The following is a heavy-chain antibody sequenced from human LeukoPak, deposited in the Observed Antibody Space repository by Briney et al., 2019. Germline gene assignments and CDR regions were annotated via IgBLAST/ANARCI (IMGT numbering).Heavy chain of an antibody. CDR1: GYTFTSYD. V-gene: IGHV1-8*01. D-gene: IGHD2-8*01. CDR3: ARVSLMVYAIDY. Sequence: ASVKVSCKASGYTFTSYDINWVRQATGQGLEWMGWMNPNSGNTGYAQKFQGRVTMTRNTSISTAYMELSSLRSEDTAVYYCARVSLMVYAIDYWGQGTLVTVSS. J-gene: IGHJ4*02. CDR2: MNPNSGNT.